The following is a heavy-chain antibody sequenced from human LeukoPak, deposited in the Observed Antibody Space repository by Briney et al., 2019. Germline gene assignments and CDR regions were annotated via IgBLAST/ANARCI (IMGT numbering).Heavy chain of an antibody. CDR1: GFTVSSTY. V-gene: IGHV3-23*01. CDR3: AKDPDPKYYDFWSSPGG. Sequence: GGSLRLSCAASGFTVSSTYMSWVRQAPGKGLEWVSAISGSGGSTYYADSVKGRFTISRDNSKNTLYLQMNSLRAEDTAVYYCAKDPDPKYYDFWSSPGGWGQGTLVTVSS. J-gene: IGHJ4*02. D-gene: IGHD3-3*01. CDR2: ISGSGGST.